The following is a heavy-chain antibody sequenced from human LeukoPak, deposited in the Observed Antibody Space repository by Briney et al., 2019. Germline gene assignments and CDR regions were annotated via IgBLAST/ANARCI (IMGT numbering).Heavy chain of an antibody. Sequence: GGSLRLSCAASGFTFSDAWLTCVRQAPGMGLEWVGRIKSKSDGGTTHYAAPVKGRFTISRDDSKSTLYLQINSLKTEDTAVYYCTADMPASSRAADYWGQGTLVTVSS. CDR3: TADMPASSRAADY. J-gene: IGHJ4*02. V-gene: IGHV3-15*01. CDR2: IKSKSDGGTT. D-gene: IGHD2-15*01. CDR1: GFTFSDAW.